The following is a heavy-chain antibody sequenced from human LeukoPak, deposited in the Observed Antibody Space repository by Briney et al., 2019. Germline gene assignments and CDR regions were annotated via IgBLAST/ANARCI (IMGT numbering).Heavy chain of an antibody. Sequence: GGSLRLSCAASGFTFSSYSMNWVRQAPGKGLEWVSGIGSNSVPTVYADSVKGRFTISRDNSESMLYLQMDSLRVEDTAVYYCAKHCSGYCNTASEKRFDPWGQGTLVTVSS. J-gene: IGHJ5*02. CDR2: IGSNSVPT. CDR3: AKHCSGYCNTASEKRFDP. V-gene: IGHV3-23*01. D-gene: IGHD2-2*03. CDR1: GFTFSSYS.